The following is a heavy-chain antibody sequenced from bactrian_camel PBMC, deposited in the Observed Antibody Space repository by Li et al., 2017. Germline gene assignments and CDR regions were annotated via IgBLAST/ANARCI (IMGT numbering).Heavy chain of an antibody. V-gene: IGHV3S1*01. CDR1: GFTFSDYG. CDR3: AKDLAYFSGGYRYVGGGYNY. CDR2: VNSGSGDT. D-gene: IGHD2*01. Sequence: HVQLVESGGGLLQPGGSLRLSCAASGFTFSDYGMSWVRQAPGKGLEWVSAVNSGSGDTYYADSVKGRFTISRDNAKNTLHLQLNSLKTEDAAMYYCAKDLAYFSGGYRYVGGGYNYWGQGTQVTVS. J-gene: IGHJ4*01.